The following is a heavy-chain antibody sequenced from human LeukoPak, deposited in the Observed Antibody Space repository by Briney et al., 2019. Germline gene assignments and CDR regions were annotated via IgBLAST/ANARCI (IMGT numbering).Heavy chain of an antibody. CDR3: ARDFQGGIAARPNWFDP. CDR2: IYTSGST. Sequence: SETLSLTCTVSGGSISSYYWSWIRQPAGKGLEWIGRIYTSGSTNYNPSLKSRVTMSVDTSKNQFSLKLSSVAAADTAVYYCARDFQGGIAARPNWFDPWGQGTLVTVSS. V-gene: IGHV4-4*07. J-gene: IGHJ5*02. D-gene: IGHD6-6*01. CDR1: GGSISSYY.